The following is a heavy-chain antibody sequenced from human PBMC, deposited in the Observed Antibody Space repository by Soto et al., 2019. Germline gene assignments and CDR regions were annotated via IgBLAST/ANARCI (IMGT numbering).Heavy chain of an antibody. D-gene: IGHD2-15*01. CDR3: ARGDCVGGTCYSLAGSFYYYMDV. J-gene: IGHJ6*03. V-gene: IGHV3-74*02. CDR2: INSDGSVS. Sequence: EVQLVESGGGLVQPGGSLSLSCAASGFTFSNYWMYWVRQAPVKGLEWVSGINSDGSVSSYADSVKGRLTISRDNIKNTLYLQMDSLRAEDTAVYYCARGDCVGGTCYSLAGSFYYYMDVWGKGTTVTVFS. CDR1: GFTFSNYW.